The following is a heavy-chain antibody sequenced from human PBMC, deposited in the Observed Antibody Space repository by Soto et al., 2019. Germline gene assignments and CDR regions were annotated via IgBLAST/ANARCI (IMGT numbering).Heavy chain of an antibody. CDR3: VKDDGGSPSTPPL. V-gene: IGHV3-23*01. D-gene: IGHD3-10*01. CDR1: GITISNYP. J-gene: IGHJ4*02. Sequence: EVQLLESGGGLVQPGGSLRLSCAASGITISNYPMSWVRQAPGTGLEWVSGISGSGDRTYDADSAKGRFTISKDISKNSLSLQVDSLGVDDTAVYFCVKDDGGSPSTPPLWGQGTLVTVSS. CDR2: ISGSGDRT.